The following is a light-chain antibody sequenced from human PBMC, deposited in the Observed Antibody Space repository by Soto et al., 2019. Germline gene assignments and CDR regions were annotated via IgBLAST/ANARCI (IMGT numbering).Light chain of an antibody. Sequence: LTQPRSVSRSPGHSVTISCTGPTIDDGTSNYVSWYQQRPCKVPKLMIYDVSERPSWVPDRFSGSKTGNTASLTISGLQPEDEADYYCCSYAGTFYGFGSGSKVTLL. CDR3: CSYAGTFYG. CDR2: DVS. J-gene: IGLJ1*01. V-gene: IGLV2-11*01. CDR1: TIDDGTSNY.